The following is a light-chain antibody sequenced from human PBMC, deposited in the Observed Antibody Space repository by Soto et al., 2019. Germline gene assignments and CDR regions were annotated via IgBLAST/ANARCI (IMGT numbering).Light chain of an antibody. V-gene: IGKV3-15*01. Sequence: EIVMTQSPATLSVSPGERATLSCRASQSVSNDLAWYQQKPGQAPRLLIYGASTRATGIPARFSGSGSGTEFTLTISSLQSEDFAVYYCQQYNIWPLTFGGGTKVEVK. CDR2: GAS. CDR1: QSVSND. CDR3: QQYNIWPLT. J-gene: IGKJ4*01.